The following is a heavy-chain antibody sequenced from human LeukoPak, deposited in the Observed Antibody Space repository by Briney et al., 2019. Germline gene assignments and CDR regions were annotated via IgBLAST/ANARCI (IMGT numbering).Heavy chain of an antibody. V-gene: IGHV1-2*02. CDR2: IDPNSGDT. Sequence: ASLKGACTASGHGVTGYFIQWVRQPHEQGLEWMGCIDPNSGDTKYAQKFQGRVSMPRDTSTRTAYMELSRLRSDDTAVYFCARSGSTGYSLDYWGQGTLVTVSS. D-gene: IGHD3-22*01. J-gene: IGHJ4*02. CDR1: GHGVTGYF. CDR3: ARSGSTGYSLDY.